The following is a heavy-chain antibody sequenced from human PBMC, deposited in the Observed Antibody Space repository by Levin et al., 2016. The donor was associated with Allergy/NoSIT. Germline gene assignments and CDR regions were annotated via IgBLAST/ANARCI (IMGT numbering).Heavy chain of an antibody. CDR2: TRNKANSYTT. CDR3: VVTDIVVVPAAMGLYYGMDV. J-gene: IGHJ6*02. Sequence: GESLKISCAASGFTFSDHYMDWVRQAPGKGLEWVGRTRNKANSYTTEYAASVKGRFTISRDDSKNSLYLQMNSLKTEDTAVYYCVVTDIVVVPAAMGLYYGMDVWGQGTTVTVSS. CDR1: GFTFSDHY. D-gene: IGHD2-2*01. V-gene: IGHV3-72*01.